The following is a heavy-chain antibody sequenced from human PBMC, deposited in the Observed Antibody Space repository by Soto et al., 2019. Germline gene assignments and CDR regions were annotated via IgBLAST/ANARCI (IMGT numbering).Heavy chain of an antibody. D-gene: IGHD3-9*01. CDR1: GYTFTSYY. CDR2: INPSGGST. V-gene: IGHV1-46*01. CDR3: AGGNILTGFSWLEVGFDY. J-gene: IGHJ4*02. Sequence: QVQLVQSGAEVKKPGASVKVSCKASGYTFTSYYMHWVRQAPGQGLEWMGIINPSGGSTSYAQKFQGRVTMTRDTSTSTVYMELSSLRSEDTAVYYCAGGNILTGFSWLEVGFDYWGQGTLVTVSS.